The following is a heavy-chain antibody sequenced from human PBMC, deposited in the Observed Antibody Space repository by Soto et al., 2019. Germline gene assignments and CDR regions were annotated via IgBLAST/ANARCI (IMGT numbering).Heavy chain of an antibody. CDR3: ARLSATLGLVVSYGMDV. V-gene: IGHV4-39*01. J-gene: IGHJ6*02. CDR2: IYYSGST. CDR1: GVSISSSSYY. D-gene: IGHD3-9*01. Sequence: SETLSLTCTVSGVSISSSSYYWGWIRQPPGKGLEWIGSIYYSGSTYYNPSLKSRVTISVDTSKNQFSLKLSSVTAADTAVYYCARLSATLGLVVSYGMDVWGQGTTVTVSS.